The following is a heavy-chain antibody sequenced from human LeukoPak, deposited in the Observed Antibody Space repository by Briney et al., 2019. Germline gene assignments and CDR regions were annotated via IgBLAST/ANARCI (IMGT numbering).Heavy chain of an antibody. J-gene: IGHJ4*02. CDR1: GFTFSPYA. CDR2: ISYDGSNK. Sequence: GGSLRLSCTASGFTFSPYAMHWVRQAPGKGLEWVAVISYDGSNKYYADSVKGRFTISRDNSKNTLYLQMNSLRAEDTAVYYCAKDRYSGYDIFDYWGQGTLVTVSS. D-gene: IGHD5-12*01. CDR3: AKDRYSGYDIFDY. V-gene: IGHV3-30*04.